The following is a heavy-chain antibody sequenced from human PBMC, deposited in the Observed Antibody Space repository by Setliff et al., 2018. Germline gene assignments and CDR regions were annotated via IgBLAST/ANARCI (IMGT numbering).Heavy chain of an antibody. CDR1: GYTFTGYF. CDR2: INPNKDVT. Sequence: ASVKVSCKASGYTFTGYFIHWLRQAPGQGLEWLGWINPNKDVTKYAQKFQDRILMTKDTSLNTVYMELRSLRSDDTALYYCARGGSAFFYEHWGQGSLVTVSS. CDR3: ARGGSAFFYEH. V-gene: IGHV1-2*02. J-gene: IGHJ4*02. D-gene: IGHD1-26*01.